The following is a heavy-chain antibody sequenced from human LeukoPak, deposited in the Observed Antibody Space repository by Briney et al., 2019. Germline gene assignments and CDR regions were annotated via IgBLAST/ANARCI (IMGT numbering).Heavy chain of an antibody. V-gene: IGHV3-21*01. CDR2: ISSSSSYI. Sequence: GGSLRLSCAASGFTFSSYSMNWVRQAPGKGLEWVSSISSSSSYIYYADSVKGRFTISRDNAKSSLYLQMNGLRAEDTAVHYCASQPDYYDSSGYESNWGQGTLVTVSS. CDR3: ASQPDYYDSSGYESN. D-gene: IGHD3-22*01. CDR1: GFTFSSYS. J-gene: IGHJ4*02.